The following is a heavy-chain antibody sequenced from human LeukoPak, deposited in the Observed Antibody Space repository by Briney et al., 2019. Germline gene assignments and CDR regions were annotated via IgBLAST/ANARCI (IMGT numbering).Heavy chain of an antibody. V-gene: IGHV1-46*01. CDR2: IHPSGGNT. Sequence: GASVKVSCKASGYIFTSNYMHWVRQAPGQGLEWMGIIHPSGGNTNYAQKFQGRVTMTADTSTSTAYMELRSLRSDDTAVYYCARVDGRYCSSTSCYAWDHWGQGTLVTVSS. J-gene: IGHJ4*02. D-gene: IGHD2-2*01. CDR3: ARVDGRYCSSTSCYAWDH. CDR1: GYIFTSNY.